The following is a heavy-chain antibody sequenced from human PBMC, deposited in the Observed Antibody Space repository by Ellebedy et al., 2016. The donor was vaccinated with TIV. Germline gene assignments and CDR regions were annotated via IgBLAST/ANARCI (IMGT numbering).Heavy chain of an antibody. CDR1: GFTFSSYS. J-gene: IGHJ4*02. CDR3: AKGDSSGWYGTGNYFDY. Sequence: PGGSLRLSCAASGFTFSSYSMNWVRQAPGKGLEWVSSISSSSSYIYYADSVKGRFTISRDNSKNTLYLQMNILRDEDTAVYYCAKGDSSGWYGTGNYFDYWGQGTLVTVSS. CDR2: ISSSSSYI. V-gene: IGHV3-21*04. D-gene: IGHD6-19*01.